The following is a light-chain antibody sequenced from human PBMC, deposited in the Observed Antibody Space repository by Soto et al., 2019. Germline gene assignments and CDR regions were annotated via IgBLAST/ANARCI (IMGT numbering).Light chain of an antibody. CDR2: WAS. CDR3: HGYYSTAWT. CDR1: QSILYSPNNKNY. V-gene: IGKV4-1*01. Sequence: RSLSQDCLSVSQGKRATINGRSSQSILYSPNNKNYLAWYQQKPGQPPKLLIYWASTRESGVPDRFSGSGHGTEFALTIHSLQADGVAVYYCHGYYSTAWTFGQGTKVDIK. J-gene: IGKJ1*01.